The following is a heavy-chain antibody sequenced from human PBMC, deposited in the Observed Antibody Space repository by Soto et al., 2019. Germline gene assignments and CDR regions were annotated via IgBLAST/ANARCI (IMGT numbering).Heavy chain of an antibody. Sequence: QVQLVQSGAEVKKPGSSVKVSCKASGGTFSSYAISWVRQAPGQGLEWMGGIIPIFGTANYAQKFQGRVTITEDESTSTAYMELSSLRSEDTAVYYCARLDGDSSSWFYYYYYGMDVWGQGTTVTVSS. CDR2: IIPIFGTA. CDR1: GGTFSSYA. V-gene: IGHV1-69*01. D-gene: IGHD6-13*01. CDR3: ARLDGDSSSWFYYYYYGMDV. J-gene: IGHJ6*02.